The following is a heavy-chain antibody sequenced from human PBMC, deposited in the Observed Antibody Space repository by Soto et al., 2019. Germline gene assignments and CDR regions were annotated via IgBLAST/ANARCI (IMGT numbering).Heavy chain of an antibody. CDR2: ISSSSSYT. V-gene: IGHV3-11*05. D-gene: IGHD3-22*01. J-gene: IGHJ4*02. Sequence: PGGSLRLSCAASGFTFSYYYMSWIRQAPGKGLEWVSYISSSSSYTNYADSVKGRFTISRDNAKNSLYLQMNSLRAEDTAVYYCARDGRSKGYSSGFLPHYWGQGTLVTVSS. CDR1: GFTFSYYY. CDR3: ARDGRSKGYSSGFLPHY.